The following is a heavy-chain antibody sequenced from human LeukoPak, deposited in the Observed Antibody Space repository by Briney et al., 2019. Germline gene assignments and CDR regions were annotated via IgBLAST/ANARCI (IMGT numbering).Heavy chain of an antibody. CDR1: GGSISSYY. V-gene: IGHV4-4*09. J-gene: IGHJ6*03. Sequence: SETLSLTCTVSGGSISSYYWSWIRQPPGKGLEWIGYIYTSGSTNYNPSLKSRVTISVDTSNNQFSLKLSSVTAADTAVYYCARHGNIVATMSMDVWGKGTTVTVSS. CDR2: IYTSGST. D-gene: IGHD5-12*01. CDR3: ARHGNIVATMSMDV.